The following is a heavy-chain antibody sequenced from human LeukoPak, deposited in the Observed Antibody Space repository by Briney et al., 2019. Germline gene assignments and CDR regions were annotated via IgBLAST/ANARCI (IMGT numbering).Heavy chain of an antibody. CDR2: TYYRSKWYN. CDR3: ARVELLPRRNYWYFDL. J-gene: IGHJ2*01. V-gene: IGHV6-1*01. Sequence: SQTLSLTCAISGDSVSSNSAAWNWIRQSPSRGLEWLGRTYYRSKWYNDYAVSVKSRITINPDTSKNQFSLKLSSVTAADTAVYYCARVELLPRRNYWYFDLWGRGTLVTVSS. CDR1: GDSVSSNSAA. D-gene: IGHD1-26*01.